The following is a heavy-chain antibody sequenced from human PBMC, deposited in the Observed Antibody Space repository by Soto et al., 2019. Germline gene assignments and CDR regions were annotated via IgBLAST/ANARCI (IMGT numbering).Heavy chain of an antibody. J-gene: IGHJ5*02. CDR2: ISSSSSTI. D-gene: IGHD6-13*01. CDR1: GFTFSSYS. CDR3: ARDPVASSCSHAGDNWFDP. V-gene: IGHV3-48*02. Sequence: EVQLVESGGGLVQPGGSLRLSCAASGFTFSSYSMNWVRQAPGKGLEWVSYISSSSSTIYYADSMKGRFTISRDNAKNALNPQMTSLRNEDTAVYYCARDPVASSCSHAGDNWFDPWGQGTLVTVSS.